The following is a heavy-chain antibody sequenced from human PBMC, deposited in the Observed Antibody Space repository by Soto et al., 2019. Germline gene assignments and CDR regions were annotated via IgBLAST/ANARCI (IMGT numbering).Heavy chain of an antibody. CDR1: GYTFTSYA. D-gene: IGHD3-22*01. Sequence: GASVKVSCKASGYTFTSYAMHWVRQAPGQRLEWMGWINAGNGNTKYSQKFQGRVTITRDTSAGTAYMELSSLRSEDTAVYYCARDSFGTMIVVARDAFDIWGQGTMVTVSS. V-gene: IGHV1-3*01. CDR3: ARDSFGTMIVVARDAFDI. CDR2: INAGNGNT. J-gene: IGHJ3*02.